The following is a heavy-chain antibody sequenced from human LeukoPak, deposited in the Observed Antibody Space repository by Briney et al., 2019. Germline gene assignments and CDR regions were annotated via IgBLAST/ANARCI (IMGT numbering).Heavy chain of an antibody. J-gene: IGHJ5*02. CDR1: GGSISSSSYY. CDR2: IYYSGST. CDR3: ARVHSRYCSSTSCYVRFDP. Sequence: PSETLSLTCTVSGGSISSSSYYWGWIRQPPGKGLEWIGSIYYSGSTCYNPSLKSRVTISVDTSKNQFSLKLSSVTAADTAVYYCARVHSRYCSSTSCYVRFDPWGQGTLVTVSS. V-gene: IGHV4-39*07. D-gene: IGHD2-2*01.